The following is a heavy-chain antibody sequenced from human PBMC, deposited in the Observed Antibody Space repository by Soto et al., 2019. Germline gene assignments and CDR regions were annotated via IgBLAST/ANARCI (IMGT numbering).Heavy chain of an antibody. V-gene: IGHV4-31*03. CDR3: ARDVGGVSDY. J-gene: IGHJ4*02. CDR2: IYYSGST. CDR1: GGSISSGGYY. Sequence: SETLSLTCTVSGGSISSGGYYWSWIRQHPGKGLEWIGYIYYSGSTYYNPSLRSRVTISVDTSKNQFSLKLSSVTAADTAVYYCARDVGGVSDYWGQGTLVTVSS. D-gene: IGHD3-10*01.